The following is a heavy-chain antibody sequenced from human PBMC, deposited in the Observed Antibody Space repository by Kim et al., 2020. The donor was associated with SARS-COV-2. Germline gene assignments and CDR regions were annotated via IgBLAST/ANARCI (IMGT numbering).Heavy chain of an antibody. CDR3: ANDPGSGFDF. D-gene: IGHD6-19*01. Sequence: GGSLRLSCVASGFTFTAFGMSWVRQPPGGGLQWISTINSYGDATFYADFAAGRFTISRDNSKNSVFLQMDYLKADDTALYYCANDPGSGFDFWGQGTMVKVSS. CDR2: INSYGDAT. CDR1: GFTFTAFG. J-gene: IGHJ4*02. V-gene: IGHV3-23*01.